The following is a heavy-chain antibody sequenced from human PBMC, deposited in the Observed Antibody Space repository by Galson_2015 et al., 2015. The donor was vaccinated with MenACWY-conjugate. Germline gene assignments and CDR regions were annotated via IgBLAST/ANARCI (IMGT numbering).Heavy chain of an antibody. CDR1: GDSVSSNSAA. D-gene: IGHD2-2*01. CDR2: TYYRSKWYN. CDR3: AREAMYSTNFYAIDF. V-gene: IGHV6-1*01. J-gene: IGHJ4*02. Sequence: AISGDSVSSNSAAWNWIRQSPSRGLEWLGRTYYRSKWYNDFAASVRGRIIITPDTSKNVISLQLNSVTPEDTAVYYCAREAMYSTNFYAIDFWGRGTQVTVSS.